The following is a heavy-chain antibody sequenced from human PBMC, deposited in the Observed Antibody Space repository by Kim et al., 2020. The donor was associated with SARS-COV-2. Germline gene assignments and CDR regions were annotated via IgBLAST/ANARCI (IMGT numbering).Heavy chain of an antibody. CDR3: ANSFGYAFGY. Sequence: GGSLRLSCGASGFTLWHYWMSWVRQAPGKGLEWVAHIKEDGSVKFYGDSVKGRTTISRDNAKNSLYLEMDTLRVEDTAVYYCANSFGYAFGYWGQGTKVTVSS. D-gene: IGHD2-15*01. CDR2: IKEDGSVK. CDR1: GFTLWHYW. V-gene: IGHV3-7*03. J-gene: IGHJ4*02.